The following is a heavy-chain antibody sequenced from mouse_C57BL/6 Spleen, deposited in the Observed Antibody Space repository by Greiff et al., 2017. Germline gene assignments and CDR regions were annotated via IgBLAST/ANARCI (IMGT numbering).Heavy chain of an antibody. V-gene: IGHV1-64*01. D-gene: IGHD1-1*01. Sequence: QVQLQQPGAELVKPGASVKLSCKASGYTFTSYWMHWVKQRPGQGLEWIGMIHPNSGSTNYNEKFKSKATLTVDKSSSTAYMQLSSLTSEDSAVYYCARSHYGSSYPYYAMDYWGQGTSVTVSS. CDR2: IHPNSGST. CDR1: GYTFTSYW. J-gene: IGHJ4*01. CDR3: ARSHYGSSYPYYAMDY.